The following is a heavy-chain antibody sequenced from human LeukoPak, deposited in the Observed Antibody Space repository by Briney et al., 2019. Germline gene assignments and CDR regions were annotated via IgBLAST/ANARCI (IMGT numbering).Heavy chain of an antibody. CDR1: GFTFSSYW. D-gene: IGHD6-19*01. CDR3: ARERRYSSGWLDY. V-gene: IGHV3-7*01. CDR2: IKQDGSEK. Sequence: GGSLRLSCAASGFTFSSYWMSWVRQAPGKGLEWVANIKQDGSEKYYVDSVKGRFTISRDDAKNSLYLQMNSLRAEDTAVYYCARERRYSSGWLDYWGQGTLVTVSS. J-gene: IGHJ4*02.